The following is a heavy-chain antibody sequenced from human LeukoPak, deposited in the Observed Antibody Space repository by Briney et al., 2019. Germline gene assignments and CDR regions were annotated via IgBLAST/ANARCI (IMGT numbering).Heavy chain of an antibody. Sequence: PGGSLRLSCAASGFTFSSYWMHWVRQAPGKGLVWVSRINTDGSSTSYADSVKGRFTISRDNSKNTLYLQMNSLRAEDTAVYYCAKSPKWELRSGYYFDYWGQGTLVTVSS. V-gene: IGHV3-74*01. CDR3: AKSPKWELRSGYYFDY. CDR2: INTDGSST. J-gene: IGHJ4*02. D-gene: IGHD1-26*01. CDR1: GFTFSSYW.